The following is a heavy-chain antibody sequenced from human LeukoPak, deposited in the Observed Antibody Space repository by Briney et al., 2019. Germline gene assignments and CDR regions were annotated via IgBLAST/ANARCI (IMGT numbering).Heavy chain of an antibody. D-gene: IGHD2-15*01. Sequence: GGSLRLSCAASGFTFSSYAMSWVRQAPGKGLEWVSAVSGSGGSTYYADPVKGRFTISRDNSKHPLYLHMNSLRAEDTAVYYCAKHPRGRYCSGGSCRGYYGMDVWGQGTTVTVSS. V-gene: IGHV3-23*01. CDR3: AKHPRGRYCSGGSCRGYYGMDV. CDR2: VSGSGGST. J-gene: IGHJ6*02. CDR1: GFTFSSYA.